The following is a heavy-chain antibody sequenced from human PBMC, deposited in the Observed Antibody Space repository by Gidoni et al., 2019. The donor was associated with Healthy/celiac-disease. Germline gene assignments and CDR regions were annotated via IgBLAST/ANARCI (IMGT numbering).Heavy chain of an antibody. CDR2: IYYSGST. D-gene: IGHD2-15*01. V-gene: IGHV4-39*01. CDR1: GGSIRSSSYY. J-gene: IGHJ5*02. CDR3: ARLVGYCSGGSCYGANPRLNWFDP. Sequence: QLQLQESGPGLVKPSETLSLTCTVSGGSIRSSSYYWGWIRQPPGKGLEWIGSIYYSGSTYYSPSLKSRVTISVDTSKNQFSMKLSYVTAADTAVYYCARLVGYCSGGSCYGANPRLNWFDPWGQGTLVTVSS.